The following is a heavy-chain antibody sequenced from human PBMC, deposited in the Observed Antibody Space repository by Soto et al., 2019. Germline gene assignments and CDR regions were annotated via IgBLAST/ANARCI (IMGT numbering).Heavy chain of an antibody. CDR2: ISYDGGNK. CDR3: ASAYGDYYFDY. CDR1: GFTFSTYA. Sequence: QVPLVESGGGVVQPGRSLRLSCAASGFTFSTYAMHWVRQAPGKGLEWVSLISYDGGNKYYADSVKGRFTISRDNSKNTLYLQMNSLRTEDTAVYYCASAYGDYYFDYWCQGTLVTVSS. V-gene: IGHV3-30-3*01. D-gene: IGHD4-17*01. J-gene: IGHJ4*02.